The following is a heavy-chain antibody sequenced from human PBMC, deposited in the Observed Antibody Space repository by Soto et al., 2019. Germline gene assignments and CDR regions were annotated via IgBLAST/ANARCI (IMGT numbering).Heavy chain of an antibody. V-gene: IGHV4-39*01. J-gene: IGHJ4*02. D-gene: IGHD5-12*01. CDR2: IYFSGST. CDR3: ARHLSESGYDLNY. CDR1: GGYITSDSYY. Sequence: SETLCLTCSVAGGYITSDSYYWAWIRQPPGKGLEWIGSIYFSGSTYYSSALKSRLAISIDMSKNQFSLNLSSVTDADTAVYYCARHLSESGYDLNYWGQGTPVTVSS.